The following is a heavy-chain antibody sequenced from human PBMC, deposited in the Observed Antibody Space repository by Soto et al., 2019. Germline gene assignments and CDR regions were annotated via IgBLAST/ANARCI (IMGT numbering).Heavy chain of an antibody. V-gene: IGHV4-31*03. D-gene: IGHD3-10*01. J-gene: IGHJ2*01. CDR2: IHYSGTT. CDR3: ARGSYSETSGFSYWFFDL. Sequence: QVQLQESGPGLVKPSQTLSLTCTVSGGSINTDGLYWNWIRQHPGRGLEWIGSIHYSGTTFDSPSLKTRLSMSVDTSKNEFSLQLSSVTAADTAFYCCARGSYSETSGFSYWFFDLWGRGTLVTVSS. CDR1: GGSINTDGLY.